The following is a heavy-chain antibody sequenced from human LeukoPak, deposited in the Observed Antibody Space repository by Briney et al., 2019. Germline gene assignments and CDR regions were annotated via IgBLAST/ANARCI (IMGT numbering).Heavy chain of an antibody. Sequence: GGSLRLSCAASGFTFSSYSMNWVRQAPGKGLEWVSSISSSSSYIYYADSVKGRFTISRDNSKNTLYLQMNSLRAEDTAVYYCANDGSGSYYMSSDAFDIWGQGTMVTVSS. CDR2: ISSSSSYI. D-gene: IGHD3-10*01. V-gene: IGHV3-21*04. CDR1: GFTFSSYS. CDR3: ANDGSGSYYMSSDAFDI. J-gene: IGHJ3*02.